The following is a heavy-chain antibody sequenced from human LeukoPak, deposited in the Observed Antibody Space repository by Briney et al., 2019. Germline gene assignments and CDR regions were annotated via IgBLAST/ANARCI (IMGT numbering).Heavy chain of an antibody. J-gene: IGHJ3*02. CDR3: ARDKDAFDI. Sequence: SSETLSLTCTVSGGSVSSGSYYWSWIRQPPGKGLEWIGYIYYSGSTNYNPSLKSRVTISVDTSKNPFSLRLSSATAADTAVYYCARDKDAFDIWGQGTMVTVSS. CDR1: GGSVSSGSYY. CDR2: IYYSGST. V-gene: IGHV4-61*01.